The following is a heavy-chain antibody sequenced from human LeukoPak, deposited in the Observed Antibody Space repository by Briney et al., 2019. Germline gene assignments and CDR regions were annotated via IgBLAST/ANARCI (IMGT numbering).Heavy chain of an antibody. Sequence: ASVKVSCKMPGGTFSSYAISWVRHAPGQGLEWMGGITPIFGTANYAQKFQGRVTITADESTSTAYMELSSLRSEDTAVYYCARDLELRSWDYYYMDVWGKGTTVTVSS. CDR1: GGTFSSYA. D-gene: IGHD1-7*01. CDR3: ARDLELRSWDYYYMDV. J-gene: IGHJ6*03. V-gene: IGHV1-69*01. CDR2: ITPIFGTA.